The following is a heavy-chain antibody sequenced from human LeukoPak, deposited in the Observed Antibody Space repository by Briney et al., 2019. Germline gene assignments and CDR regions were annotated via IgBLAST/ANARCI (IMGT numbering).Heavy chain of an antibody. D-gene: IGHD3-22*01. Sequence: ASVKVSCTASGYTFTSYGISWVRQAPGQGLEWMGWISAYNGNTNYAQKLQGRVTMTTDTSTSTAYMELRSLRSDDTAVYYCARDYYDSSGYYYFDYWGQGTLVTVSS. CDR3: ARDYYDSSGYYYFDY. CDR2: ISAYNGNT. J-gene: IGHJ4*02. CDR1: GYTFTSYG. V-gene: IGHV1-18*01.